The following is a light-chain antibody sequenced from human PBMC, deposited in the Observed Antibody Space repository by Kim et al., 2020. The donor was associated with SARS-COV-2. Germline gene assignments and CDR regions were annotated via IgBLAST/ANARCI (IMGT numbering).Light chain of an antibody. Sequence: SPGEGATLSCRASQSVSVKLAWYQQKPGQAPRLLIYDTSIRAAGIPAKFSGSGSGTEFTLTISGLQSEDFAVDYCQHYKNLPPWTFGQGTKVDIK. V-gene: IGKV3-15*01. J-gene: IGKJ1*01. CDR1: QSVSVK. CDR2: DTS. CDR3: QHYKNLPPWT.